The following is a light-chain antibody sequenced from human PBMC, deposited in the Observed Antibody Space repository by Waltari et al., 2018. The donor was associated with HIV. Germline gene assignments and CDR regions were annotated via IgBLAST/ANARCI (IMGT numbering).Light chain of an antibody. J-gene: IGKJ2*02. V-gene: IGKV1-5*03. CDR1: QSISSW. Sequence: DIQMTQSPSTLSASVGDRVTITCRASQSISSWLAWYQQKPGNAPKLLIHKASSLESGVPSRFSGSGSGPEFTLTISSLQPDDFATYYCQQYSNYPGTFGQGTKLEIK. CDR3: QQYSNYPGT. CDR2: KAS.